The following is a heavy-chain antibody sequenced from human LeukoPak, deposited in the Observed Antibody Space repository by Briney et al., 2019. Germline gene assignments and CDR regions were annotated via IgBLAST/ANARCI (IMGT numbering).Heavy chain of an antibody. J-gene: IGHJ4*02. D-gene: IGHD3-9*01. CDR2: ISGSGGST. V-gene: IGHV3-23*01. Sequence: PGGSLRLSCAASGFTFSSYAMSWVRQAPGKGLEWVSAISGSGGSTYYADSVKGRFTISRDNSKNTLYLQMNSLRAEDTAVYYCAKDSDILTGYWIAYYFDYWGQGTPVTVSS. CDR3: AKDSDILTGYWIAYYFDY. CDR1: GFTFSSYA.